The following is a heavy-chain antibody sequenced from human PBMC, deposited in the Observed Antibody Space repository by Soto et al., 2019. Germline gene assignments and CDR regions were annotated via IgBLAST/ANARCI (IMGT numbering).Heavy chain of an antibody. D-gene: IGHD3-22*01. CDR3: ARDITSEEINMIVVVNDAFDI. J-gene: IGHJ3*02. CDR2: IKQDGSEK. Sequence: GGSLRLSCAASGFTFSSYWMSWVRQAPGKGLEWVANIKQDGSEKYYVDSVKGRFTISRDNAKNSLYLQMNSLRAEDTAVYYCARDITSEEINMIVVVNDAFDIWGQGTMVTVSS. V-gene: IGHV3-7*01. CDR1: GFTFSSYW.